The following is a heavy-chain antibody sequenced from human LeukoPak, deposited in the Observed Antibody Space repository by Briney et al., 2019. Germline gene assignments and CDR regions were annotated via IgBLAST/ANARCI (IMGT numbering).Heavy chain of an antibody. J-gene: IGHJ4*02. CDR2: IYSDGST. Sequence: GGSLRLSCAASGFSVISNYISWVRQAPGKGLEWVSVIYSDGSTKYADSVKARFTISRDNSKNTVYLQMKSLRVEDTAVYYCARATLDNWGQGTLVTVSS. CDR3: ARATLDN. CDR1: GFSVISNY. V-gene: IGHV3-53*01.